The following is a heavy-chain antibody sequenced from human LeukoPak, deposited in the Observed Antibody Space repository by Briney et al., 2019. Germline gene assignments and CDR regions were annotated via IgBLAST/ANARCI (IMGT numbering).Heavy chain of an antibody. J-gene: IGHJ4*02. Sequence: PGGSLRLSCAASGSTFSNFGLHWVRQAPGKGLEWVALISHHGRSTYYADSVKGRFTISRDKSTNTLYLQMNSLRAEDTAVYYCVRDSEEGPPANYRHLDYWGQGFLVTVSS. CDR3: VRDSEEGPPANYRHLDY. CDR1: GSTFSNFG. V-gene: IGHV3-30*04. D-gene: IGHD3-16*02. CDR2: ISHHGRST.